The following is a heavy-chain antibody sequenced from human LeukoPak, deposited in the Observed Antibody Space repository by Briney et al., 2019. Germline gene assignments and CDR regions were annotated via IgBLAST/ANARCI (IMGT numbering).Heavy chain of an antibody. CDR2: INRIGST. J-gene: IGHJ3*02. D-gene: IGHD3-22*01. Sequence: SETLSLTCAVYGGSFSDYYWNWIRQPPGKGLEWIGEINRIGSTNYNPSLKSRVTISVDTSKNQFSLKLSSVTAADTAVYYCARSSLQKQNYYDSSGYERAHILHAFDIWGQGTMVTVSS. CDR3: ARSSLQKQNYYDSSGYERAHILHAFDI. CDR1: GGSFSDYY. V-gene: IGHV4-34*01.